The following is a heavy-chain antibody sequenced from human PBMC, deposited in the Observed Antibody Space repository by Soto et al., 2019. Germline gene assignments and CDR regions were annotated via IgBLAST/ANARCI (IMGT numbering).Heavy chain of an antibody. J-gene: IGHJ6*02. CDR2: IYPNTGGT. V-gene: IGHV1-2*02. CDR3: AKEMQRGMDL. Sequence: QVQLVQSGAEVKNPGASVKVSCKASGYTFSDYHMHWVRQAPGQGLEWMGWIYPNTGGTIYAQKFQGRVTMTRDTSISTAYMELSRLRSDDTAVYYCAKEMQRGMDLWGQGTTVTVSS. CDR1: GYTFSDYH.